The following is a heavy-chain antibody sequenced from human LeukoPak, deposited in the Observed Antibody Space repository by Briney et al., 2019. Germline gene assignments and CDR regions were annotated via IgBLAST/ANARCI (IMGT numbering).Heavy chain of an antibody. Sequence: AGGSLRLSCAASGFTFSSYWMCWVRQDPGKGLAWVSCIKTDGSITAYAGSVKGRFTISRDNAKNTLYLQMNSLRADDTAVYHCARDGDAPMTDFDYWGQGTLVTVSS. D-gene: IGHD2-21*02. CDR3: ARDGDAPMTDFDY. CDR1: GFTFSSYW. V-gene: IGHV3-74*01. CDR2: IKTDGSIT. J-gene: IGHJ4*02.